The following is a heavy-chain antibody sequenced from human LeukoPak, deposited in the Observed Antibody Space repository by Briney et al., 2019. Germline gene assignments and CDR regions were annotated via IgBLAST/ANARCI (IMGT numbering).Heavy chain of an antibody. CDR1: GGSISSARYY. CDR3: ARGFSRSPWFDP. V-gene: IGHV4-61*02. Sequence: ASETLSLTCTVSGGSISSARYYWSWIRPPAGKGLEWIGRIYTSGSTNYNPSLKSRVTISVDTSKNQFSLKLSSVTAADTAVYYCARGFSRSPWFDPWGQGTLVTVSS. J-gene: IGHJ5*02. CDR2: IYTSGST.